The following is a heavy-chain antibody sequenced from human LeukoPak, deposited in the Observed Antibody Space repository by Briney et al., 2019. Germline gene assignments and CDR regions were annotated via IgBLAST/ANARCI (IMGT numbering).Heavy chain of an antibody. CDR1: GGSISSYY. D-gene: IGHD6-13*01. CDR3: ATYDQQLAFDN. J-gene: IGHJ5*02. CDR2: IYYSGST. Sequence: PSETLSLTCTVSGGSISSYYWSWIRQPPGKGLEWIGYIYYSGSTYYNPSLKSRVTISVDTSKNQFSLKLSSVTAADTAVYYCATYDQQLAFDNWGQGTLVTVSS. V-gene: IGHV4-59*06.